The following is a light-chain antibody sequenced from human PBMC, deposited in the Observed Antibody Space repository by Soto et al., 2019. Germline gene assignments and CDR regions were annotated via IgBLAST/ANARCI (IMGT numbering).Light chain of an antibody. CDR3: HQYLDSPNT. V-gene: IGKV3-11*01. Sequence: PGASATLSCRASQSLSYYLAWYQQKPGQAPRLLIYDASHRATGIPDRISGSGSGTDFALSITRLEPEDFAVYYCHQYLDSPNTFGQGTKVDIK. CDR1: QSLSYY. J-gene: IGKJ2*01. CDR2: DAS.